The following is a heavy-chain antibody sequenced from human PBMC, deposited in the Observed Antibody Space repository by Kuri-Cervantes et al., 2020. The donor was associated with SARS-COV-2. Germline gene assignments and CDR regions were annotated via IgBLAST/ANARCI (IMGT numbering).Heavy chain of an antibody. CDR3: ARTYGSGTPPSY. J-gene: IGHJ4*02. CDR2: IYYSGST. V-gene: IGHV4-59*12. D-gene: IGHD3-10*01. Sequence: SETLSLTRTVSGGSISSYYWSWIRQPPGKGLEWIGYIYYSGSTNYNPSLKSRVTISVDTSKNQFSLKLSSVTAADTAVYYCARTYGSGTPPSYWGQGTLVTVSS. CDR1: GGSISSYY.